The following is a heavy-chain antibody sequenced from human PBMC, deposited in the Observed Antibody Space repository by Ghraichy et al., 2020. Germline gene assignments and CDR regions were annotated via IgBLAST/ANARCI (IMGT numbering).Heavy chain of an antibody. CDR2: INSDGSST. V-gene: IGHV3-74*01. J-gene: IGHJ4*02. CDR1: GFTFSSYW. D-gene: IGHD3-22*01. Sequence: LSLTCAASGFTFSSYWMHWVRQAPGKGLVWVSRINSDGSSTSYADSVKGRFTISRDNAKNTMYLQMNSLRAEDTAVYYCARASSYYYDSSGYFDYWGQGTLVTVSS. CDR3: ARASSYYYDSSGYFDY.